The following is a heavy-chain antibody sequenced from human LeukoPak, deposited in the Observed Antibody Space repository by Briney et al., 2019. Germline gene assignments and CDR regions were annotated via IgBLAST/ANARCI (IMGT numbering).Heavy chain of an antibody. CDR3: AKDRGSSWPFNWFDP. D-gene: IGHD6-13*01. J-gene: IGHJ5*02. CDR1: GFTFGIYA. CDR2: IGPSGSNI. Sequence: PGGSLRLSCAASGFTFGIYAMNWVRQAPGKGLEWVSYIGPSGSNIYYADSVKGRFTISRDNAKDSLYLQMNSLRTEDTALYYCAKDRGSSWPFNWFDPWGQGTLVTVSS. V-gene: IGHV3-48*01.